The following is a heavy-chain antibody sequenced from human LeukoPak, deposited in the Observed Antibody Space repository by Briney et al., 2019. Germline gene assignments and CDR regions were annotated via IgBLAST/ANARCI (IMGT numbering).Heavy chain of an antibody. D-gene: IGHD6-25*01. CDR3: AKGDSSAARNNYYYYYMDV. CDR1: GFTFDDYA. Sequence: GGSLRLSCASSGFTFDDYAMRWVREAPGKDLEWVSLISWDGGSTYYADSVKGRFTISRDNSKNSLYLQMNSLRAEDTALYYCAKGDSSAARNNYYYYYMDVWGKGTTVTVSS. V-gene: IGHV3-43D*03. CDR2: ISWDGGST. J-gene: IGHJ6*03.